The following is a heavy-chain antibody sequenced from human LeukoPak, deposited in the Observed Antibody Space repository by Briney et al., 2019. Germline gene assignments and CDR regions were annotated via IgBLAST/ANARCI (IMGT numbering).Heavy chain of an antibody. CDR1: GFTLSGYW. V-gene: IGHV3-74*01. D-gene: IGHD6-19*01. Sequence: GGSLRLSCAASGFTLSGYWMHWVRQPPGKGLVWVSRINGDGSTTSYADSVKGRFTISRDNSKNTLYLQMNSLRAEDTAEYYCAKDSNGWYQRGSNYFDYWGQGTLVTVSS. CDR2: INGDGSTT. CDR3: AKDSNGWYQRGSNYFDY. J-gene: IGHJ4*02.